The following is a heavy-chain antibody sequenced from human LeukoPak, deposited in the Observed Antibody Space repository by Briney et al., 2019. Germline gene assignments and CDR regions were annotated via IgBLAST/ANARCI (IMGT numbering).Heavy chain of an antibody. V-gene: IGHV4-39*01. D-gene: IGHD6-13*01. CDR2: IYYSGST. J-gene: IGHJ4*02. CDR3: ARLVTGTYYFVY. Sequence: SETLSLTCTVSGGSISSSSYYWGWIRQPPGKGLEWIGSIYYSGSTYYNPSLKSRVTISVDTSKNQFSLKLSSVTAADTAVYYCARLVTGTYYFVYWGQGTLVTVSS. CDR1: GGSISSSSYY.